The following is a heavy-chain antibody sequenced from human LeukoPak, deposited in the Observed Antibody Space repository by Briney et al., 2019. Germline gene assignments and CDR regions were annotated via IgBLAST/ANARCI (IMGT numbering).Heavy chain of an antibody. CDR2: ICYSGST. D-gene: IGHD6-19*01. Sequence: PSETLSLTCTVSGGSISSSSYYWGWIRQPPGKGLEWIGSICYSGSTYYNPSLKSRVTISVDTSKNQFSLKLSSVTAADTAVYYCARQSIAVAGKKDSHDYWGQGTLVTVSS. V-gene: IGHV4-39*01. CDR1: GGSISSSSYY. J-gene: IGHJ4*02. CDR3: ARQSIAVAGKKDSHDY.